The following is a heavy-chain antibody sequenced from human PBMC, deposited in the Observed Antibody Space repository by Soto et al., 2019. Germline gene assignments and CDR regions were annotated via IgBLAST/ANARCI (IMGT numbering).Heavy chain of an antibody. Sequence: LGGSLRLSCAASGFTFSNAWMSWVRQAPGKGLEWVGRIKSKTDGGTTDYAAPVKGRFTISRDDSKNTLYLQMNSLKTEDTAVYYCTTGVSVVPVARSTPPWGQGTLVTVSS. CDR1: GFTFSNAW. V-gene: IGHV3-15*01. J-gene: IGHJ5*02. CDR3: TTGVSVVPVARSTPP. D-gene: IGHD2-2*01. CDR2: IKSKTDGGTT.